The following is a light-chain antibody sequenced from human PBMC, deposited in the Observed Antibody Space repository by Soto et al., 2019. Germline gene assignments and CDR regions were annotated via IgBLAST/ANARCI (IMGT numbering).Light chain of an antibody. CDR3: QQRSNWPLT. Sequence: EIVLTQSPATLSLSPGERATLSCRASQSLSSYLAWYQQKPGQAPSLLIYDASNRATGIPARFSGSGSGTDFTLTIISLEPEDFAVYYCQQRSNWPLTFGGGTKVEIK. J-gene: IGKJ4*01. CDR1: QSLSSY. CDR2: DAS. V-gene: IGKV3-11*01.